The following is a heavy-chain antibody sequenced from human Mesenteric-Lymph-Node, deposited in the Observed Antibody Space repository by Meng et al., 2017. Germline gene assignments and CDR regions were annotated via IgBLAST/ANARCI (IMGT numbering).Heavy chain of an antibody. CDR3: ARGIVDGYGGDSWFDP. CDR2: LNPNRGDT. D-gene: IGHD5-18*01. CDR1: WYTFTDYY. V-gene: IGHV1-2*06. Sequence: QVQLVQSGAEGKKPGVPVKVSCNASWYTFTDYYMQWVRQAPGLGLEWMGRLNPNRGDTNYAQKFQGRVTMTRDTSISTAYMELSRLTSDDTAVYYCARGIVDGYGGDSWFDPWGQGTLVTASS. J-gene: IGHJ5*02.